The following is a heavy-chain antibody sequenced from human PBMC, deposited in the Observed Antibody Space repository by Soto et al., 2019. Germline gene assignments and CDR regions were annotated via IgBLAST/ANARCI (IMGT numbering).Heavy chain of an antibody. Sequence: QVPLVESGGGVVQPGRSLRLSCAASGFTFSSYGMHWVRQAPGKGLEWVAVIWYDGSNKYYADSVKGRFTISRDNSKNTLYLQMNSLRAEDTAVYYCARDKQFVSSWYLFDYWGQGTLVTVSS. V-gene: IGHV3-33*01. D-gene: IGHD6-13*01. CDR2: IWYDGSNK. J-gene: IGHJ4*02. CDR1: GFTFSSYG. CDR3: ARDKQFVSSWYLFDY.